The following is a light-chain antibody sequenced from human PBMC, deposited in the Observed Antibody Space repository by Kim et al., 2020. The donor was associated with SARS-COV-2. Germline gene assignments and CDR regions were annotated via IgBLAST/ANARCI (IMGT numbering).Light chain of an antibody. Sequence: IHLTQSPSSLSASVGDRVTITCRASQDISNYLAWYQHKPGKAPKLLIYTASTLQSGVPSRFSGSGSGTDFTLTISSLQPEDFATYYCQQLNSYPNTFGQGTRLEIK. V-gene: IGKV1-9*01. CDR3: QQLNSYPNT. CDR2: TAS. CDR1: QDISNY. J-gene: IGKJ5*01.